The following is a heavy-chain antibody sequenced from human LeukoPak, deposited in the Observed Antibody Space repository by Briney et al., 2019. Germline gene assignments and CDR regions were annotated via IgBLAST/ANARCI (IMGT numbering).Heavy chain of an antibody. CDR3: ARGTTIGGFDY. D-gene: IGHD3-16*01. Sequence: SVKVSCKASGGTFCSYAISWVRQAPGQGLEWVGGIIPIFGTANYAQKFQGRVTITADESTSTAYMELSSLRSQDTAAYYCARGTTIGGFDYWGQGTLVTVSS. J-gene: IGHJ4*02. CDR2: IIPIFGTA. V-gene: IGHV1-69*13. CDR1: GGTFCSYA.